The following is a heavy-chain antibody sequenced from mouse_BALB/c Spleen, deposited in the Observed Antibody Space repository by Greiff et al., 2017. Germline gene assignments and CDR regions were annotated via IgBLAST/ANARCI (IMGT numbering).Heavy chain of an antibody. Sequence: EVKLVESGPGLVKPSQSLSLTCTVTGYSITSYYAWNWIRQFPGNQLEWLGYISYSGSTSYNPSLKSRISITRDKSKNQFFLQLNSVTTEDTATYYCARSGYDGYAMDYWGQGTSVTVSS. J-gene: IGHJ4*01. V-gene: IGHV3-2*02. CDR3: ARSGYDGYAMDY. CDR1: GYSITSYYA. D-gene: IGHD2-2*01. CDR2: ISYSGST.